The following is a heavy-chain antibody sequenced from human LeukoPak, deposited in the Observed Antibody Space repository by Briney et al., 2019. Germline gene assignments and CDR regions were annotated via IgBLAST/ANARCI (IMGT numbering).Heavy chain of an antibody. Sequence: GGSLRLSCAASGFTFSSYAMSWVRQAPGKGLEWVSAISGSGGSTYYADSVKGRFTISRDNSKNTLYLQMNSLRAEDTAVYYCAKVGGSSSAGYYYYYYYMDVWGKGTTVTVSS. CDR3: AKVGGSSSAGYYYYYYYMDV. D-gene: IGHD6-13*01. V-gene: IGHV3-23*01. CDR1: GFTFSSYA. J-gene: IGHJ6*03. CDR2: ISGSGGST.